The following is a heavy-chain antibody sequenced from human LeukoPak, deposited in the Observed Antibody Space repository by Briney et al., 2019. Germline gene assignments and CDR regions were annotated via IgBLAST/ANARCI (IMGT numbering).Heavy chain of an antibody. Sequence: GGALRLSCAGSGFTFSSYWMHGVRQAPGKGVGGVSRINSDVSSTSYADSVKGRFTISRDNAKNTLYLQMNSLRAEDTAVYYCARVALQSRNDAFDIWGQGTMVTVSS. J-gene: IGHJ3*02. CDR3: ARVALQSRNDAFDI. CDR2: INSDVSST. CDR1: GFTFSSYW. D-gene: IGHD2-21*02. V-gene: IGHV3-74*01.